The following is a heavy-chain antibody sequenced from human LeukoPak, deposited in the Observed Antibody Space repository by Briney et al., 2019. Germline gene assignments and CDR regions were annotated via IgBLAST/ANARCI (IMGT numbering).Heavy chain of an antibody. CDR2: ISGSGSST. Sequence: PGGSLRLSCAASGFTFSTYAMTWVRQAPGKGLEWVSGISGSGSSTYYADSVKGRFTISRDNSKNTLYLQMNSLRAEDTAVYYCAKTLYGDYGDYFDYWGQGTLVTVSS. V-gene: IGHV3-23*01. CDR3: AKTLYGDYGDYFDY. D-gene: IGHD4-17*01. J-gene: IGHJ4*02. CDR1: GFTFSTYA.